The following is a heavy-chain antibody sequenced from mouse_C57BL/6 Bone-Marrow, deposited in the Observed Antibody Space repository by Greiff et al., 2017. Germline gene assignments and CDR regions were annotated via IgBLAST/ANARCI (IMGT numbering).Heavy chain of an antibody. Sequence: VQLQQPGAELVKPGASVKLSCKASGYTFTSYWMQWVKQRPGQGLEWIGEIDPSDSYTNYNQKFKGKATLTVDPSSSTAYMQLSSLTSEDSAVYYCAREGFPYFDVWGTGTTVTVSS. CDR3: AREGFPYFDV. D-gene: IGHD3-3*01. V-gene: IGHV1-50*01. CDR2: IDPSDSYT. CDR1: GYTFTSYW. J-gene: IGHJ1*03.